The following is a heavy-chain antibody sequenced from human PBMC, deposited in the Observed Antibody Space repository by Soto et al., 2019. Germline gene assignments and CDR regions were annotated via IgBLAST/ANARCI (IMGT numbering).Heavy chain of an antibody. CDR2: IYYSGST. Sequence: PSETLSLTCTVSGGSISSYYWSWIRQPPGKGLEWIGYIYYSGSTNYNPSLKSRVTISVDTSKNQFSLKLSSVTAADTAVYYCAGKTGLYYYYGMDVWGQGTTVTVSS. D-gene: IGHD3-9*01. CDR1: GGSISSYY. CDR3: AGKTGLYYYYGMDV. V-gene: IGHV4-59*01. J-gene: IGHJ6*02.